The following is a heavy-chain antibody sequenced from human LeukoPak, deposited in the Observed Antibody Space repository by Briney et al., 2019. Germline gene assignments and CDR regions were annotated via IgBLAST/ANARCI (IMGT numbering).Heavy chain of an antibody. CDR2: LSSDGITQ. CDR1: GFSLTSYA. CDR3: ARGAPRVVAFDH. Sequence: GGSLRLSCVASGFSLTSYAMHWVRQAPGKGLEWVTILSSDGITQNYADSVRGRFTISRDDSKKTLYLQMNSLRREDTAIYYCARGAPRVVAFDHWGKGALVTVSS. V-gene: IGHV3-30*04. D-gene: IGHD3-22*01. J-gene: IGHJ4*02.